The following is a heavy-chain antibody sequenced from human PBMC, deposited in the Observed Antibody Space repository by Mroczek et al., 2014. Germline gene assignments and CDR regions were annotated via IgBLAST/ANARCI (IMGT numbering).Heavy chain of an antibody. CDR2: IYYSGST. Sequence: QVQLVESGPGLVKPSETLSLTCTVSGGSISSYYWSWIRQPPGKGLEWIGYIYYSGSTNYNPSLKSRVTISVDTSKNQFSLKLSSVTTADTAVYYCARVGKDYSLFPPWYWFDPWGQGTLVTVSS. V-gene: IGHV4-59*01. J-gene: IGHJ5*02. CDR3: ARVGKDYSLFPPWYWFDP. D-gene: IGHD4-11*01. CDR1: GGSISSYY.